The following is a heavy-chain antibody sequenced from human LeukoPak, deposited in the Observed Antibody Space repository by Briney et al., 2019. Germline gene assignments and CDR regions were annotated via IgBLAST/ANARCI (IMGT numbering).Heavy chain of an antibody. Sequence: GGSLRLSCAASGFTFSSYWMSWVRQAPGKGLEWVSAISGSGGSTYYADSVKGRFTISRDNSKNTQYLQMNSLRAEDTAVYYCAKDPSWSGYFDYWGQGTLVTVSS. CDR1: GFTFSSYW. CDR3: AKDPSWSGYFDY. V-gene: IGHV3-23*01. CDR2: ISGSGGST. D-gene: IGHD6-13*01. J-gene: IGHJ4*02.